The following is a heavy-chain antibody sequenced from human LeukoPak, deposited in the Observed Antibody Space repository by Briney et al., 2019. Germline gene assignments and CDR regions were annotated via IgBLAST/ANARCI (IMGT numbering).Heavy chain of an antibody. J-gene: IGHJ4*02. CDR2: IHYSGST. D-gene: IGHD3-16*01. V-gene: IGHV4-59*08. CDR3: ARRGLNRQNFDY. Sequence: SETLSLTCTVSDDSINNNYWSCIRQPPGKELECIGYIHYSGSTNYNPSLKSRVTISIDTSKNQFSLKLNSVTAADTAVYYCARRGLNRQNFDYWGQGTLVTVSS. CDR1: DDSINNNY.